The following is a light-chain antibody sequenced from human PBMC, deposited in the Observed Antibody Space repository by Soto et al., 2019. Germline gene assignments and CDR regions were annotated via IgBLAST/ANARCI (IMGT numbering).Light chain of an antibody. Sequence: QSALTQPPSASGSPGQSVTISCTGTSSDVGAYNYVSWYQQYPGKAPKLIIYEVNKRPSGVPDRFSGSKSGNTASLTVSGLQADDESDYYCSSYAGSNNLLFGGGTKLTGL. J-gene: IGLJ2*01. V-gene: IGLV2-8*01. CDR2: EVN. CDR1: SSDVGAYNY. CDR3: SSYAGSNNLL.